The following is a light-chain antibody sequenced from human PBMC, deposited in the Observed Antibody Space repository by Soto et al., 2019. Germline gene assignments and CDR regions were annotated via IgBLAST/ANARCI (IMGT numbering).Light chain of an antibody. J-gene: IGLJ2*01. CDR3: QSYDSSLSGVV. Sequence: QSVLTQPPSVSGAPGQRVTISCNGSSSNIGAGYDVHWYQQLPGTAPKLLIYGNSNRPSGVPDRFSGSKSGTSASLAITGLQAEDEADYYCQSYDSSLSGVVFGGGTKRTVL. CDR2: GNS. V-gene: IGLV1-40*01. CDR1: SSNIGAGYD.